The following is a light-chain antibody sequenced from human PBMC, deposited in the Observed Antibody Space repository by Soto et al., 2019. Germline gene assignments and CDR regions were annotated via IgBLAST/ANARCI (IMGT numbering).Light chain of an antibody. CDR2: ENN. V-gene: IGLV1-51*02. CDR1: SSNIGNNY. CDR3: GTWDSSLIAGPFYV. Sequence: QSVLTQPPSVSAAPGQKVTISCSGSSSNIGNNYVSWYQQLPGTAPKLLIYENNKRPSGIPDRFSGSKSGTSATLGITGLQTGDEADYYCGTWDSSLIAGPFYVFGTGTKVTVL. J-gene: IGLJ1*01.